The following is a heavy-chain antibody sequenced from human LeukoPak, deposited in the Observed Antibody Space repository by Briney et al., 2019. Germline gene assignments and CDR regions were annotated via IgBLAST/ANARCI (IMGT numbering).Heavy chain of an antibody. V-gene: IGHV3-74*01. D-gene: IGHD6-13*01. CDR2: INNDGRSA. CDR3: AKWIAAAGVPVFDY. Sequence: GGSLRLSCAASGFTFSSYWMHWVRQGPGKGLVWVSRINNDGRSANYADSVKGRFTISRDNAKNTLYLQTNSLRAEDTAVYYCAKWIAAAGVPVFDYWGQGTLVTVSS. CDR1: GFTFSSYW. J-gene: IGHJ4*02.